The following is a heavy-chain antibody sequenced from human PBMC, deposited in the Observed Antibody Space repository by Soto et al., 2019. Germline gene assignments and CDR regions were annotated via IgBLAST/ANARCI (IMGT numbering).Heavy chain of an antibody. Sequence: GGSLRLSCAGSGFTFSSYWMSWVRQAPGKGLEWVANIKEDGSEKYYADSVKGRFAISRDNAKNSMYLQMNTLRADDTAVYYCARALLGTAFWVGVWGKGTTVTVSS. J-gene: IGHJ6*04. CDR1: GFTFSSYW. V-gene: IGHV3-7*01. CDR3: ARALLGTAFWVGV. CDR2: IKEDGSEK. D-gene: IGHD5-18*01.